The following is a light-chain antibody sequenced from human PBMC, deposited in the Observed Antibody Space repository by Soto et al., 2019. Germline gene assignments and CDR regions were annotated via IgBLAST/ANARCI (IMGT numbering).Light chain of an antibody. Sequence: EIVLTQSPATLSLSPGERATLSCRASQSVSNFLAWYQHKPGQAPRLLMYDTSNRATGVPARFSGSGSGTDFTLTISSLEPEDFAVYFCQQRSKFLWTFGQGTKVEV. J-gene: IGKJ1*01. V-gene: IGKV3-11*01. CDR3: QQRSKFLWT. CDR2: DTS. CDR1: QSVSNF.